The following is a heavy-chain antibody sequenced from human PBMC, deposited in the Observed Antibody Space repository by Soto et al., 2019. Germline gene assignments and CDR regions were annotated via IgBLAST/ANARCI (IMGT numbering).Heavy chain of an antibody. D-gene: IGHD3-22*01. Sequence: GGSLRLSCAASGFTFSSYSMNWVRQAPGKGLEWVSYISSSSSTIYYADSVKGRFTISRDNAKNSLYLQMNSLRDEDTAVYYCAREDDYYDNYGMDVWGQGTTVTVSS. CDR2: ISSSSSTI. CDR3: AREDDYYDNYGMDV. V-gene: IGHV3-48*02. J-gene: IGHJ6*02. CDR1: GFTFSSYS.